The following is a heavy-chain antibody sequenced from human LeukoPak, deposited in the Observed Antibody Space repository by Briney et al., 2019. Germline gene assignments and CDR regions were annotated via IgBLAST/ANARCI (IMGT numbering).Heavy chain of an antibody. Sequence: HPGGSLRLSCEASGFTFSSYWMHWVRQAPGKGLMWVSRIYSDEGSRNYADPVKGRFTISRNNAKNTLYLQMDSLRAEDTAVYYCARDADWYGQSLDYWGQGTLVTVSS. CDR1: GFTFSSYW. D-gene: IGHD3-9*01. J-gene: IGHJ4*02. V-gene: IGHV3-74*01. CDR3: ARDADWYGQSLDY. CDR2: IYSDEGSR.